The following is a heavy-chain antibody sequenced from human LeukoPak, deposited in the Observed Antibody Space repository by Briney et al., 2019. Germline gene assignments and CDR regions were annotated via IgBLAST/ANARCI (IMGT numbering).Heavy chain of an antibody. CDR3: ARDSGSFDY. V-gene: IGHV3-30*04. D-gene: IGHD1-26*01. CDR2: IPYDGSNK. Sequence: GRSLRLSCAASGFTFSSYAMHWVRQAPGKGLEWVAVIPYDGSNKYYADSVKGRFTISRDNSKNTLYLQMNSLRAEDTAVYYCARDSGSFDYWGQGTLVTVSS. J-gene: IGHJ4*02. CDR1: GFTFSSYA.